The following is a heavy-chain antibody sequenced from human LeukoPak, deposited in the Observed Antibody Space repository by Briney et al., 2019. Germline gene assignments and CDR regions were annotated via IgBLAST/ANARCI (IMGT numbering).Heavy chain of an antibody. Sequence: GRSLRLSCAASGFTFSSYGMHWVRQAPGKGLEWVAVIWYDGSNKYYADSVKGRFTISRDNSKNTLYLQMNSLRAEDTAVYYCARDHGPRGLGAFDIWGQGTMVTVSS. CDR3: ARDHGPRGLGAFDI. D-gene: IGHD3-10*01. CDR1: GFTFSSYG. V-gene: IGHV3-33*01. CDR2: IWYDGSNK. J-gene: IGHJ3*02.